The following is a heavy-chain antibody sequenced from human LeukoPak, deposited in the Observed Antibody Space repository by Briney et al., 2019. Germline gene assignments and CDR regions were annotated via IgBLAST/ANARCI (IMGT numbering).Heavy chain of an antibody. D-gene: IGHD6-6*01. CDR2: ISAYNGNT. V-gene: IGHV1-18*01. Sequence: ASVKVSCKASGFNFTIYGFTWVRQAPGQGLEWMGWISAYNGNTNYAQKLQGRVTMTTDTSTSTAYMELRSLRSDDTAVYYCARDKYSSSSPFDYWGQGTLVTVSS. CDR1: GFNFTIYG. CDR3: ARDKYSSSSPFDY. J-gene: IGHJ4*02.